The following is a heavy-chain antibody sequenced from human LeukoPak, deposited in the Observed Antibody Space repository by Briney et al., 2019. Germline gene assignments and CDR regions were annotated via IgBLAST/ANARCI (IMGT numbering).Heavy chain of an antibody. D-gene: IGHD5-24*01. CDR2: IQYDGSIE. CDR3: TRVGYIDEGIDY. Sequence: GGSLRLSCAASGFTFSSYSMNWVRQAPGRGLEWVAAIQYDGSIEYYADSVKGRFTISRDNAKNSLYLQMNSLRAEDTAIYYCTRVGYIDEGIDYWGQGTLVTVSS. J-gene: IGHJ4*02. CDR1: GFTFSSYS. V-gene: IGHV3-33*08.